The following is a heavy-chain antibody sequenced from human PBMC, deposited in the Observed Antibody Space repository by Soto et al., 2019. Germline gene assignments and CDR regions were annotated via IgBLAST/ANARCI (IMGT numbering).Heavy chain of an antibody. CDR1: GGSISSGGYY. CDR2: IYYSGST. Sequence: PSETLSLTCTVSGGSISSGGYYWSWIRQHPGKGLEWIGYIYYSGSTYYNPSLKSRVTISVDTSKNQFSLKLSSVTAADTAVYYCARVLPTIFGVDPYPYYMDVWGKGTTVTVSS. CDR3: ARVLPTIFGVDPYPYYMDV. V-gene: IGHV4-31*03. J-gene: IGHJ6*03. D-gene: IGHD3-3*01.